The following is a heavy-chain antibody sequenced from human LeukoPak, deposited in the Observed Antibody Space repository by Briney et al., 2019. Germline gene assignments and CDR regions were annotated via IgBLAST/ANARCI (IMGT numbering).Heavy chain of an antibody. CDR1: GYSISSGYY. CDR2: IYHSGST. CDR3: ARDFPWYYDFWSGYQNWFDP. D-gene: IGHD3-3*01. J-gene: IGHJ5*02. V-gene: IGHV4-38-2*02. Sequence: SETLSLTCTVSGYSISSGYYWGWIRQPPGKGLEWIGSIYHSGSTYYNPSLKSRVTISVVTSKNQFSLKLSSVTAADTAVYYCARDFPWYYDFWSGYQNWFDPWGQGTLVTVSS.